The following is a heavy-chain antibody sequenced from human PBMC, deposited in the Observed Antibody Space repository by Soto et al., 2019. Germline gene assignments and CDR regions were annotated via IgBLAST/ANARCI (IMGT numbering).Heavy chain of an antibody. CDR1: GGSFSGYY. J-gene: IGHJ4*02. D-gene: IGHD3-22*01. Sequence: SSETLSLTCAVYGGSFSGYYWTWIRQPPGTGLEWIGQINHSGSTNYNPSLKSRVTISVDTSKNQFSLKLTSVTAADTAVYYCARQALHYYDSSGYPPFDYWGQGTLVTVSS. V-gene: IGHV4-34*01. CDR2: INHSGST. CDR3: ARQALHYYDSSGYPPFDY.